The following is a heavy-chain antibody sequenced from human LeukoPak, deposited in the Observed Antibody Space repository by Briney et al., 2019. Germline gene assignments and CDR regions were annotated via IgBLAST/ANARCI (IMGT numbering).Heavy chain of an antibody. D-gene: IGHD6-13*01. V-gene: IGHV3-23*01. J-gene: IGHJ4*02. CDR1: GFTFSTYA. Sequence: PGGSLRLSCAASGFTFSTYAMSWDRQAPGKGLEWVSAISGSGGSTYYADSVKGRFTISRDNSKNTLYLQMNSLRAEDTSIYFCAKALEQETVIALDSWGQGTLVTVSS. CDR3: AKALEQETVIALDS. CDR2: ISGSGGST.